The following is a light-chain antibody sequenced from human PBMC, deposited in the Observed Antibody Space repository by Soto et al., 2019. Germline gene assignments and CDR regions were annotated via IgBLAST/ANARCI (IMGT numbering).Light chain of an antibody. J-gene: IGKJ1*01. Sequence: DIQLTQSPSLLSASVGDRVTITCRASRDISTYLAWYQQKPGKAPKLMIYEASTLQSGVPSRFSGSGSGTEFTLTISGLLPEDFATYHCQQLNSYPVTFGQGTKVDI. CDR1: RDISTY. CDR2: EAS. V-gene: IGKV1-9*01. CDR3: QQLNSYPVT.